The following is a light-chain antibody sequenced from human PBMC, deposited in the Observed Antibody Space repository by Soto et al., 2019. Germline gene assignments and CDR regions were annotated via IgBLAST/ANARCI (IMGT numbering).Light chain of an antibody. CDR2: ENN. Sequence: NFMLTQPHSVSESPGKTLSISCTRSSGSIANNYVQWYQQRPGSAPTTVIYENNQRLSGVPDRFSGSTDGSSNSASLTISGLQAEDEADYYCCSYATPRLFGGGTKLTVL. J-gene: IGLJ2*01. CDR1: SGSIANNY. CDR3: CSYATPRL. V-gene: IGLV6-57*04.